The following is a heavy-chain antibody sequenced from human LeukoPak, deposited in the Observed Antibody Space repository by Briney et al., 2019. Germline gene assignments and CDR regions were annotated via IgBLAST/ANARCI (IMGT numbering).Heavy chain of an antibody. CDR1: GYSFSSNN. D-gene: IGHD1-26*01. CDR3: ARDFGGSYTGGGWFDP. Sequence: ASVKVSCKASGYSFSSNNISWMRQAPGQGLEWMGWISAYNGNTKYAQKLQGRVTMTTDTSTNTAYMELRSLRSDDTAVYYCARDFGGSYTGGGWFDPWGQGTLVTVSS. CDR2: ISAYNGNT. V-gene: IGHV1-18*01. J-gene: IGHJ5*02.